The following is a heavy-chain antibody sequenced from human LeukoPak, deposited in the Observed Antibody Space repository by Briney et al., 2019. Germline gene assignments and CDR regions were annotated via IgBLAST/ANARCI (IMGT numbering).Heavy chain of an antibody. CDR1: GYTFTTYG. CDR3: ARGGVVPPALMNWFDP. D-gene: IGHD2-2*01. J-gene: IGHJ5*02. CDR2: ISPYNGNT. V-gene: IGHV1-18*01. Sequence: ASVKVSCKASGYTFTTYGVSWVRQAPGQGLEWVGWISPYNGNTNYAQKLQGRVTMTTDTSTTTAYMELRSLRSDDTAVYYCARGGVVPPALMNWFDPWGQGTLVTVSS.